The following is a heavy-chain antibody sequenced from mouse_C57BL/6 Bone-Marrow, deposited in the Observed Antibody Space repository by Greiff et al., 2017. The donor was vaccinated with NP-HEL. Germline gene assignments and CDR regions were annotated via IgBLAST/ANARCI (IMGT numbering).Heavy chain of an antibody. V-gene: IGHV5-6*01. Sequence: EVQGVESGGDLVKPGGSLKLSCAASGFTFSSYGMSWVRQTPDKRLEWVATISSGGSYTYYPDSVKGRFTISRDNAKNTLYLQMSSLKSEDTAMYYCARWDDYDGYYYAMDYWGQGTSVTVSS. J-gene: IGHJ4*01. CDR2: ISSGGSYT. CDR1: GFTFSSYG. CDR3: ARWDDYDGYYYAMDY. D-gene: IGHD2-4*01.